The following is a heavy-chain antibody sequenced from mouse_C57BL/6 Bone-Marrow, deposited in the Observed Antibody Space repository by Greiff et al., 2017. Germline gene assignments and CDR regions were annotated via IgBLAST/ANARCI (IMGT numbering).Heavy chain of an antibody. Sequence: QVQLQQSGAELVRPGASVTLSCKASGYTFTDYEMHWVKQTPVHGLEWIGAIDPETGGTAYNQKFKGKAILTADKSSCTAYMALRSLTSEDSAVYYCTRKAAPFITTVVAEDYFDYGGQGTTLTVSS. CDR1: GYTFTDYE. V-gene: IGHV1-15*01. J-gene: IGHJ2*01. CDR2: IDPETGGT. D-gene: IGHD1-1*01. CDR3: TRKAAPFITTVVAEDYFDY.